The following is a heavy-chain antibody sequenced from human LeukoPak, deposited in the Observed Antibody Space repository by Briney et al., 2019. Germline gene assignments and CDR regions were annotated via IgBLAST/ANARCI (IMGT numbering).Heavy chain of an antibody. CDR3: ARDILRTYDILTGYHLHNWFDP. V-gene: IGHV1-18*01. CDR1: GYTFTSYG. Sequence: ASVKVSCKASGYTFTSYGISWVRQAPGQGLEWMGWISAYNGNTNYAQKLQGRVTMTTDTSTSTAYMELRSLRSDDTAVYYCARDILRTYDILTGYHLHNWFDPWGQGTLVTVSS. J-gene: IGHJ5*02. CDR2: ISAYNGNT. D-gene: IGHD3-9*01.